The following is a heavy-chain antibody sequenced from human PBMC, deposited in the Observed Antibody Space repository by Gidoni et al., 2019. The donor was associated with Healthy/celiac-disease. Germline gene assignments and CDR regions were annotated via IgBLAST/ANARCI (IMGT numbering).Heavy chain of an antibody. CDR2: INAGNGNT. CDR3: ARDLSSTYCSGGSCYEYFQH. D-gene: IGHD2-15*01. J-gene: IGHJ1*01. CDR1: GYTFTSYA. Sequence: QVQLVQSGAEVKKPGASVKVSCKASGYTFTSYAMHWVRQAPGQRLEWMGWINAGNGNTKYSQKFQGRVTITRDTSASTAYMELSSLRSEDTAVYYCARDLSSTYCSGGSCYEYFQHWGQGTLVTVSS. V-gene: IGHV1-3*01.